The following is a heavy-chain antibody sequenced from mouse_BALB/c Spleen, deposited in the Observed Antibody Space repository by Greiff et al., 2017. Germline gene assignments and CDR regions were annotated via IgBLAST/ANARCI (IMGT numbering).Heavy chain of an antibody. CDR3: ARYYGYPHFDV. CDR2: INPSTGGT. D-gene: IGHD1-2*01. J-gene: IGHJ1*01. CDR1: GYSFTDYY. V-gene: IGHV1-42*01. Sequence: VQLQQSGPELVKTGASVKISCKASGYSFTDYYMHWVKQSPEKSFEWIGEINPSTGGTSYNQKFKGKATLTVDKSSSTAYMQLKSLTSEDSAVYYCARYYGYPHFDVWGAGTTVTVSS.